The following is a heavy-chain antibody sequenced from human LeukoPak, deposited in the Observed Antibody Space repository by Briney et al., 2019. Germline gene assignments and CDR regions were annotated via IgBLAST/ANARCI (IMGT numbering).Heavy chain of an antibody. CDR2: MNPNSGNT. CDR3: ARNLAAAGFYYYYYMDV. J-gene: IGHJ6*03. V-gene: IGHV1-8*01. CDR1: GYTFTSYD. Sequence: ASVKVSCKASGYTFTSYDINWVRQATGQGLEWMGWMNPNSGNTGYAQKFQGRVTMTRDTSISTAYMELSRLRSDDTAVYYCARNLAAAGFYYYYYMDVWGKGTTVTVSS. D-gene: IGHD6-13*01.